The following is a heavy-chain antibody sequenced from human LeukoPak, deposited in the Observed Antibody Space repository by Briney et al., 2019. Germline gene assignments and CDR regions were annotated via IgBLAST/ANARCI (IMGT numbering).Heavy chain of an antibody. D-gene: IGHD3-10*01. J-gene: IGHJ4*02. CDR1: GGSFRGYF. Sequence: KPSETLALTCAVYGGSFRGYFWGWIRQPPRKGLGWVGGINHSGSTNYNPSLKSRVTISVDTSKNQFSLKLSSVTAADTAVYYCARVPLTYYYGSGSPTGFDYWGQGTLVTVSS. CDR2: INHSGST. V-gene: IGHV4-34*01. CDR3: ARVPLTYYYGSGSPTGFDY.